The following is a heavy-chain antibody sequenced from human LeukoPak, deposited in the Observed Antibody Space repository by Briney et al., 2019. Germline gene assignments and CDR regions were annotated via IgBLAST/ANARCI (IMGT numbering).Heavy chain of an antibody. Sequence: PSETLSLTRFVSGDFIGCYFWSWLRQSPGKGLEWIGYIHYSRGGNYNPSLRSRVSMSEDSSKNQFSLMMNSVSAADSAVYYCARGRGGSGWATGLDFDLYGQGTLVTVSS. J-gene: IGHJ4*02. CDR1: GDFIGCYF. V-gene: IGHV4-59*12. D-gene: IGHD6-19*01. CDR3: ARGRGGSGWATGLDFDL. CDR2: IHYSRGG.